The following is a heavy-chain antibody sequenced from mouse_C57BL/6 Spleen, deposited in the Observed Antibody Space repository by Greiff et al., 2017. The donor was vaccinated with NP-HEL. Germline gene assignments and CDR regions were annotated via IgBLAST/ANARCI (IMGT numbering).Heavy chain of an antibody. CDR1: GYTFTSYW. V-gene: IGHV1-74*01. J-gene: IGHJ4*01. Sequence: VQLQQPGAELVKPGASVKVSCKASGYTFTSYWMHWVKQRPGQGLEWIGRIHPSDSDTNYNQKFKGKATLTVDKSSSTAYMQLSSLTSEDSAVYYCAPSITTVVAPLAMDYWGQGTSVTVSS. D-gene: IGHD1-1*01. CDR2: IHPSDSDT. CDR3: APSITTVVAPLAMDY.